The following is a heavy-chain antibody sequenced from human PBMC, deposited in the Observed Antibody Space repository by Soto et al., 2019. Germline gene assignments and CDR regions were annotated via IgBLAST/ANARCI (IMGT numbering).Heavy chain of an antibody. CDR1: GFTFSSYG. V-gene: IGHV3-33*01. CDR2: IWYDGSNK. J-gene: IGHJ4*02. Sequence: GGSLRLSCAASGFTFSSYGMHWVRQAPGKGLEWVAVIWYDGSNKYYADSVKGRFTISRDNSKNRLYLQMNSLRAEDTAVYYCARDAPDYYGSGSHFDYWGQGTLVTVSS. D-gene: IGHD3-10*01. CDR3: ARDAPDYYGSGSHFDY.